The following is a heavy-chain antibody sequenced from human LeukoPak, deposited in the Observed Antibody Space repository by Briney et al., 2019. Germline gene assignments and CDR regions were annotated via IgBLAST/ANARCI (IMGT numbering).Heavy chain of an antibody. V-gene: IGHV3-33*01. Sequence: GGSLRLSCAASGFTFSSYGMHWVRQAPGKGLEWVAVVWYDGSKKYSADSVKGRITISRDDSKNTLYLQMNSLRAEDTAVYYCARVTRDIMDAFDIWGQGTMVTVSS. CDR3: ARVTRDIMDAFDI. D-gene: IGHD1-14*01. CDR2: VWYDGSKK. CDR1: GFTFSSYG. J-gene: IGHJ3*02.